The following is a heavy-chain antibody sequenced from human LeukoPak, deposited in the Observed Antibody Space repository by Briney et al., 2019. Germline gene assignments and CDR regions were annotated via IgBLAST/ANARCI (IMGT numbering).Heavy chain of an antibody. V-gene: IGHV1-69*13. CDR2: ISPIFGTA. Sequence: SVKVSCKASGGTFSSYAISWVRQAPGQGLEWMGGISPIFGTANYAQKFQGRVTITADESTSTAYMELSSLRSEDTAVYYCARWADWSGYYEGYFDYWGQGTLVTVSS. CDR3: ARWADWSGYYEGYFDY. D-gene: IGHD3-3*01. CDR1: GGTFSSYA. J-gene: IGHJ4*02.